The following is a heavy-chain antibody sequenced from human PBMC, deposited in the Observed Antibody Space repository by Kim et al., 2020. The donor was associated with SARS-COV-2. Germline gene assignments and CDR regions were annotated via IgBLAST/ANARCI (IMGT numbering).Heavy chain of an antibody. J-gene: IGHJ5*02. V-gene: IGHV6-1*01. CDR3: ARLTMVRGVLRGFDP. Sequence: VSVKSRITINPDTSKNQFSLQLNSVTPEDTAVYYCARLTMVRGVLRGFDPWGQGTLVTVSS. D-gene: IGHD3-10*01.